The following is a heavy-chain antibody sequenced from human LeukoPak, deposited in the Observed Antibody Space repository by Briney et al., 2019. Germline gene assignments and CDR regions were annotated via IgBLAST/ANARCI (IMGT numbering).Heavy chain of an antibody. CDR1: GFTFSSYS. CDR2: ISSSSSYI. CDR3: ARDPPDQSLIAAAASYDAFDI. D-gene: IGHD6-13*01. J-gene: IGHJ3*02. V-gene: IGHV3-21*01. Sequence: GGSLRLSCAASGFTFSSYSMNWVRQAPGKGLEWVSSISSSSSYIYYADSVKGRFTISRDNAKNSLYLQMNSLRAEDTAVYYCARDPPDQSLIAAAASYDAFDIWGQGTMVTVSS.